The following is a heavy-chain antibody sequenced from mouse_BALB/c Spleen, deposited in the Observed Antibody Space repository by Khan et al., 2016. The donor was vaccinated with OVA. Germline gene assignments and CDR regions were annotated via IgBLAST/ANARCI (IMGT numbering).Heavy chain of an antibody. V-gene: IGHV1-4*01. CDR3: VRDGAYHRNDGWFAY. CDR1: GYTFTSYT. D-gene: IGHD2-14*01. J-gene: IGHJ3*01. CDR2: INPSNGYT. Sequence: QVQLKESGAELARPGASVKMSCKASGYTFTSYTIHWIKLRPGQSLEWIGFINPSNGYTNYNQKFKDKATLTADKSSTTVYMQLSSLTSDDSAVYNCVRDGAYHRNDGWFAYWGQGTLVTVSA.